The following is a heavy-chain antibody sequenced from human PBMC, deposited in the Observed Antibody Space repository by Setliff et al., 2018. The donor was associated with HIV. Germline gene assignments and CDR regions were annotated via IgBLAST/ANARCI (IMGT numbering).Heavy chain of an antibody. Sequence: SETLSLTCTVSGGSISSSSYYWGWIRQPPGKGLEWIGSIYYSGSTYYNPSLKSRVTISVDTSKNQFSLKLSSVTVADTAVYYCARDNVLLWFGELSDYYGMDVWGQGTTVTVSS. V-gene: IGHV4-39*07. CDR3: ARDNVLLWFGELSDYYGMDV. CDR1: GGSISSSSYY. D-gene: IGHD3-10*01. J-gene: IGHJ6*02. CDR2: IYYSGST.